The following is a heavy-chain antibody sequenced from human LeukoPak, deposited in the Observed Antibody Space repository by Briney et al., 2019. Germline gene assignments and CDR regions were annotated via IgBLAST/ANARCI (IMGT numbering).Heavy chain of an antibody. CDR1: GGSMFSFH. CDR2: IYVSGTT. J-gene: IGHJ6*03. CDR3: ARLRFYYSSGYAPGYYIDV. Sequence: NPSETLSLTCTVSGGSMFSFHWSWIRQSAGKGLEWIGHIYVSGTTTYNPSLKGRGTMSVNTSKNQVSLRLSSVTAADTAVYYCARLRFYYSSGYAPGYYIDVWGKGTTVIVS. D-gene: IGHD3-22*01. V-gene: IGHV4-4*07.